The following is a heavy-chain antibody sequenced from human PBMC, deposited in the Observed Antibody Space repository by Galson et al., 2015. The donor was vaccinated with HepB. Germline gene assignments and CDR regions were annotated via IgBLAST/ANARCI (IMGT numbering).Heavy chain of an antibody. J-gene: IGHJ4*02. CDR3: ARAGGSADSSGSCFDY. Sequence: SVKVSCKASGYTFTSYYMHWVRQAPGQGLEWMGIINPSGGSTSYAQKFQGRVTMTRDTSTSTVYMELSSLRSEDTAVYYCARAGGSADSSGSCFDYWGQGTLVTVSP. D-gene: IGHD3-22*01. CDR1: GYTFTSYY. V-gene: IGHV1-46*01. CDR2: INPSGGST.